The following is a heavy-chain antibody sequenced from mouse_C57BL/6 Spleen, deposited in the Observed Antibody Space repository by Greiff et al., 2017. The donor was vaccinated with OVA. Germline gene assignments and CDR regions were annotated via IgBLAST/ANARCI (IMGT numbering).Heavy chain of an antibody. CDR1: GYTFTSYT. Sequence: VQLQQSGAELARPGASVKMSCKASGYTFTSYTMHWVKQRPGQGLEWIGYINPSSGYTKYNQKFKDKATLTADKSSSTAYMQLSSLTSEDSAVYDCAREGYGYDLYYFDYWGQGTTLTVSS. CDR2: INPSSGYT. J-gene: IGHJ2*01. CDR3: AREGYGYDLYYFDY. V-gene: IGHV1-4*01. D-gene: IGHD2-2*01.